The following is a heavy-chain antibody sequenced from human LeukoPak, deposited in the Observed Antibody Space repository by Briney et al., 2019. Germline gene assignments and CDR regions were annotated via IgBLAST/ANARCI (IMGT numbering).Heavy chain of an antibody. J-gene: IGHJ5*02. CDR1: GFTFSSYA. V-gene: IGHV3-23*01. D-gene: IGHD1-26*01. Sequence: GGSLRLSCAASGFTFSSYAMSWVRQAPGKGLEWVSGIRGTGDSTYYADSVKGRFTISRDNSKSKLYLQMNSLRAEDTAIYYRARDPIGDNWFDPWGQGTLVTVSS. CDR3: ARDPIGDNWFDP. CDR2: IRGTGDST.